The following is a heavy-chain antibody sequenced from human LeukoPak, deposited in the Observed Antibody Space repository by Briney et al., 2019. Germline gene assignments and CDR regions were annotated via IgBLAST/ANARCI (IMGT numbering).Heavy chain of an antibody. J-gene: IGHJ4*02. V-gene: IGHV3-7*01. CDR3: ARDPAWGAIDY. CDR2: MNEDGSVT. D-gene: IGHD7-27*01. Sequence: GGSLRLSCAVSGFSIRSSWMSWVRQTPGKGLEWVADMNEDGSVTLYADSVKGRFTVSRDNAKNSVDLQMSSLRAEDTAVYYCARDPAWGAIDYWGQGTLVTVSS. CDR1: GFSIRSSW.